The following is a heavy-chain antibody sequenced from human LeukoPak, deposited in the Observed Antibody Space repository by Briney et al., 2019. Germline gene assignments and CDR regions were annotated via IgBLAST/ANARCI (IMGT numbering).Heavy chain of an antibody. CDR3: ARESRDSSGPAASQIYYYYGMDV. CDR1: GGTFSSYA. CDR2: IIPILGIA. Sequence: ASVKVSCKASGGTFSSYAISWVRQAPGQGLEWMGRIIPILGIANYAQKFQGRVTITADKSTSTAYMELSSLRSEDTAVYYCARESRDSSGPAASQIYYYYGMDVWGQGTTVTLSS. D-gene: IGHD6-19*01. V-gene: IGHV1-69*04. J-gene: IGHJ6*02.